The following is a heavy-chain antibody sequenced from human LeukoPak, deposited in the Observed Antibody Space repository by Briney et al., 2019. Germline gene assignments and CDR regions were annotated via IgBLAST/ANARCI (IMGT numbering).Heavy chain of an antibody. V-gene: IGHV3-64D*06. J-gene: IGHJ4*02. D-gene: IGHD6-19*01. CDR3: VKSGSGWYGDY. CDR2: ISSNGGST. Sequence: PGGSLSLSCSASGFTFSNSAMHWVRQAPGKGLEYVSAISSNGGSTYHADFVKGRFTISRDNSNNTLYLQMSSLRADDTAVYYCVKSGSGWYGDYWGQGTLLTVSS. CDR1: GFTFSNSA.